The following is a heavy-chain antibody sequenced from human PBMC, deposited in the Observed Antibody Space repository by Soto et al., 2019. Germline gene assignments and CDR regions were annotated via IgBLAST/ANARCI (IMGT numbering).Heavy chain of an antibody. CDR3: ARYPAYCSGDSCPPPGP. CDR2: INHSGGT. Sequence: QVQLHQWGAGLVKPSEILSLSCAVNGASLNGFYWNWIRQAPGKGLEWIGEINHSGGTSYNPSLTRRVTISRDTSHNHFSRNLTSVTAADTAVYYCARYPAYCSGDSCPPPGPRGQGIPVTVTS. J-gene: IGHJ5*02. CDR1: GASLNGFY. D-gene: IGHD2-21*01. V-gene: IGHV4-34*01.